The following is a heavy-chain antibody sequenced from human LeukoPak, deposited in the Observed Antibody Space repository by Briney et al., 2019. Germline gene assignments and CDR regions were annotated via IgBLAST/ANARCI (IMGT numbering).Heavy chain of an antibody. CDR3: ARDLYDYGDYFDAFDI. CDR2: IYYSGST. D-gene: IGHD4-17*01. CDR1: GGSISSYY. Sequence: PSETLSLTCTVSGGSISSYYWSWIRQPPGKGLEWIGYIYYSGSTNYNPSLKSRVTISVDTSKNQFSLKLSSVTAADTAVYYCARDLYDYGDYFDAFDIWGQGTMVTVSS. V-gene: IGHV4-59*01. J-gene: IGHJ3*02.